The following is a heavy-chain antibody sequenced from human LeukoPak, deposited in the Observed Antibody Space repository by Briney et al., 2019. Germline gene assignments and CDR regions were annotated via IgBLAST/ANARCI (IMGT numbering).Heavy chain of an antibody. CDR2: IYHTGST. J-gene: IGHJ5*02. CDR1: GGSVSDYY. Sequence: ASETLSLTCTISGGSVSDYYWSWIRQSPGKGLEWIGYIYHTGSTSYSPSLKSRVTISADTSQNQFSLKLSSVTAADTAVYYCARDTAAAGIWNWFDPWGQGTLVTVSS. CDR3: ARDTAAAGIWNWFDP. V-gene: IGHV4-59*02. D-gene: IGHD6-13*01.